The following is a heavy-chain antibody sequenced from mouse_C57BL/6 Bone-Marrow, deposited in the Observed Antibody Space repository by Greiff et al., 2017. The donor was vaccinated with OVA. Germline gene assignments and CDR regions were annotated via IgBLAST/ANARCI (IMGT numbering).Heavy chain of an antibody. J-gene: IGHJ2*01. CDR3: ARDDYDWGYFDY. CDR2: IYPSDSYT. D-gene: IGHD2-4*01. Sequence: QVQLQQPGAELVMPGASVKLSCKASGYTFTSYWMHWVKQRPGQGLEWIGEIYPSDSYTNYNQKFKGKSTLTVDKSSSTAYMQLSRLTSVDSAVYYCARDDYDWGYFDYWGQGTTLTVSS. V-gene: IGHV1-69*01. CDR1: GYTFTSYW.